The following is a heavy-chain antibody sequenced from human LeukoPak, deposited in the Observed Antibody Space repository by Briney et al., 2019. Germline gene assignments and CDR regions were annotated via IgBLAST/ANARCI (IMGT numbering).Heavy chain of an antibody. V-gene: IGHV4-4*07. CDR3: ARDHPNSGSYSNWFDP. Sequence: SETLSLTCTVSGGSISSYYWSWIRQPAGKGLEWIGRIYTSGSTNYNPSLKSRVTMSVDTSKNQFSLKLSSVTAADTAVYYCARDHPNSGSYSNWFDPWGQGTLVTVSS. CDR2: IYTSGST. J-gene: IGHJ5*02. D-gene: IGHD1-26*01. CDR1: GGSISSYY.